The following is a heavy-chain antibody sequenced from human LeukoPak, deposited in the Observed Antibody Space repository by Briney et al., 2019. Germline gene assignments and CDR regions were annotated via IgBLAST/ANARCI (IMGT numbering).Heavy chain of an antibody. CDR3: ARDDYGWGSHPY. V-gene: IGHV3-7*04. CDR1: GLTFSSYW. D-gene: IGHD3-10*01. Sequence: GGSLRLSCAGSGLTFSSYWMTWVRQAPGKGLEWVANIKPDGSEKAYVDSVKGRFTISRDNAKNSLYLQMNSLRAEDTAAYYCARDDYGWGSHPYWGQGTLVTVSS. J-gene: IGHJ4*02. CDR2: IKPDGSEK.